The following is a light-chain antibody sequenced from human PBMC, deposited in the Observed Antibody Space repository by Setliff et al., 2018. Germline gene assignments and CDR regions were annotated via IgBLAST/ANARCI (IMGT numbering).Light chain of an antibody. V-gene: IGLV2-14*03. J-gene: IGLJ1*01. Sequence: QYALTQPASVSGSPGQSITISCTGPSSDVGGYNYVSWYQQYPGKAPQLIIYGVSKRPSGVSDRFSGSKSGNTASLTISGLQVEDEADYYCSAYTRSSTDVFGTGTKVTVL. CDR2: GVS. CDR3: SAYTRSSTDV. CDR1: SSDVGGYNY.